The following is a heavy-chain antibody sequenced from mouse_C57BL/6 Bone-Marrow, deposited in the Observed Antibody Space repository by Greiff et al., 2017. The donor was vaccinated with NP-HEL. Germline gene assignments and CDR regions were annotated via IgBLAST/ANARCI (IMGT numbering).Heavy chain of an antibody. V-gene: IGHV14-4*01. Sequence: EVQLVESGAELVRPGASVKLSCTASGFNIKDDYMHWVKQRPELGLEWIGWIDPENGDTEYASKFQGKATITADTSSNTAYLQLSSLTSEDTAVYYCTDYYGSSLYAMDYWGQGTSVTVSS. CDR3: TDYYGSSLYAMDY. CDR1: GFNIKDDY. CDR2: IDPENGDT. D-gene: IGHD1-1*01. J-gene: IGHJ4*01.